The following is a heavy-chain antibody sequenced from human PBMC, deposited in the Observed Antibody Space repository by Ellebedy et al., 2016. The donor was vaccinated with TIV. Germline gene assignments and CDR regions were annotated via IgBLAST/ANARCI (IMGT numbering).Heavy chain of an antibody. J-gene: IGHJ6*02. Sequence: GESLKISCAASGFTFSSYAMHWVRQAPGKGLEWVAVISYDGSNEDYADSVKGRFAISRDTSNNTLYLQIQSLRAEDTALYYCGRDASNMVRGTITHNFGMDVWGQGTTVTVSS. CDR3: GRDASNMVRGTITHNFGMDV. CDR2: ISYDGSNE. D-gene: IGHD3-10*01. CDR1: GFTFSSYA. V-gene: IGHV3-30*01.